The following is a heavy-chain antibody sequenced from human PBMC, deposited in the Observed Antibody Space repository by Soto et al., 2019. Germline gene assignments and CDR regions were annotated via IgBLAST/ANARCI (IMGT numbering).Heavy chain of an antibody. CDR2: INEIGSDK. Sequence: EVQLVESGGGLVQPGGSLRLSCEVSGFTFSNYWMTWFPRAPGMGLQWVANINEIGSDKHYVDSLKGRFTISRDTAQNSLYLQMNSLRAEDTGVYYCARGWGDLWGQGTLVTVSS. CDR1: GFTFSNYW. V-gene: IGHV3-7*01. D-gene: IGHD1-26*01. J-gene: IGHJ5*02. CDR3: ARGWGDL.